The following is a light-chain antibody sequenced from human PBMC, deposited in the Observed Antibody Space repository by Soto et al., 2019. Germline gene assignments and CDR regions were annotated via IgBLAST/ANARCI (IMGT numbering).Light chain of an antibody. CDR2: EVS. J-gene: IGLJ3*02. CDR3: SSYTDSSTLWV. V-gene: IGLV2-14*01. Sequence: QSVLTQPASVSGSPGQSISISCTGTSSDVGGYNYVSWYQQHPGKVPKLMIYEVSNRPSGVSNRFSGSKSGNTASLTISGLQAEDEADYYCSSYTDSSTLWVFGEGTKLTVL. CDR1: SSDVGGYNY.